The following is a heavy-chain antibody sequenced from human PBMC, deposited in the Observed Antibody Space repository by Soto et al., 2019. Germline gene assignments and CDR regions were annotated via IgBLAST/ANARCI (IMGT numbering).Heavy chain of an antibody. V-gene: IGHV3-9*01. CDR3: AKSLAVANARWFDP. D-gene: IGHD6-19*01. CDR1: GFTFDDYA. J-gene: IGHJ5*02. Sequence: EVQLVESGGGLVQPGRSLRLSCAASGFTFDDYAMHWVRQAPGKGLEWVSGISWNSGSIGYADSVKGRFTISRDNAKNSLYLQMNSLRAEDTALYYCAKSLAVANARWFDPWGQGTLVTVSS. CDR2: ISWNSGSI.